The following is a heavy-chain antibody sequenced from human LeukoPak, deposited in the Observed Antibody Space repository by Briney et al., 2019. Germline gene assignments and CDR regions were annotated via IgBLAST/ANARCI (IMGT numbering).Heavy chain of an antibody. Sequence: SETLSLTCTVSGGSISSYYWSWIRQPAGKGLEWIWRISTSGSTNYNPSLKSRVTISVDTSKNQFSLKLSSVTAADTAVYYCARDLGITIFGVVIDYYYMDVWGKGTTVIVSS. D-gene: IGHD3-3*01. CDR1: GGSISSYY. J-gene: IGHJ6*03. V-gene: IGHV4-4*07. CDR3: ARDLGITIFGVVIDYYYMDV. CDR2: ISTSGST.